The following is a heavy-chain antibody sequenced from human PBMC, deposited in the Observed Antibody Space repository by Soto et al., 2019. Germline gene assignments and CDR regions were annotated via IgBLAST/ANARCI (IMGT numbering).Heavy chain of an antibody. Sequence: GGSLRLSCEASGFTFRNHGMHCVRQAPGKGLEWVAVIWYDGSDKYYADSVKGRFTISRDNSKNTLYLQMNSLRAEDTAVYYCARDIASRRFDYLGQGVPVTVSS. D-gene: IGHD6-6*01. CDR1: GFTFRNHG. CDR2: IWYDGSDK. CDR3: ARDIASRRFDY. J-gene: IGHJ4*02. V-gene: IGHV3-33*01.